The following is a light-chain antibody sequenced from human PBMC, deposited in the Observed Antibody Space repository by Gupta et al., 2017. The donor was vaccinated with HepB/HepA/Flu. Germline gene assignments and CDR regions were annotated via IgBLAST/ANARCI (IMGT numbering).Light chain of an antibody. J-gene: IGLJ2*01. CDR2: SNN. Sequence: QPVLTQPPSASGTPGQRVTISCSGGISNIGRNTVNWYQQLPGTAPKLLIYSNNQRPSGVPDRFSGSKSGTSASLAISGLQSEDEADYYCAAWDDSLNGVVFGGGTKLTVL. V-gene: IGLV1-44*01. CDR3: AAWDDSLNGVV. CDR1: ISNIGRNT.